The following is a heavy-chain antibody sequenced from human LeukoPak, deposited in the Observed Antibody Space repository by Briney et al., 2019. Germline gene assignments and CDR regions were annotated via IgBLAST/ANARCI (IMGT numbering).Heavy chain of an antibody. Sequence: ASVKVSCKASGYTFTSYYMHWVRQAPGQGLEWMGIINPSGGSTSYAQKFQGRVTMTRDTSTSTVYMELSSLRSEDTAVYYCARATGSHIAVASSCFDYWGQGTLVTVSS. D-gene: IGHD6-19*01. V-gene: IGHV1-46*01. CDR1: GYTFTSYY. J-gene: IGHJ4*02. CDR2: INPSGGST. CDR3: ARATGSHIAVASSCFDY.